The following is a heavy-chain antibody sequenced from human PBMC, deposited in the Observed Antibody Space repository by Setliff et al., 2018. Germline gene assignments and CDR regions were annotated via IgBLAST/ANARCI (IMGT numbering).Heavy chain of an antibody. CDR3: ARDRVWGTLDAFDI. V-gene: IGHV1-2*06. J-gene: IGHJ3*02. CDR1: GYTFTDHY. CDR2: INPNNGGT. Sequence: ASVKVSCKASGYTFTDHYLYWVRQAPGQGLECMGRINPNNGGTNYAQKFQGRVTMTRDTSISTAYMDLSRLRSDDTAVYYCARDRVWGTLDAFDIWGQGTMVTVSS. D-gene: IGHD3-16*01.